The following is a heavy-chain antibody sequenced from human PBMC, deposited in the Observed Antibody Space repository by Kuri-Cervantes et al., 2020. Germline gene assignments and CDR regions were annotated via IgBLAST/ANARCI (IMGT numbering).Heavy chain of an antibody. CDR1: GYTLTELS. D-gene: IGHD3-22*01. J-gene: IGHJ4*02. CDR3: ATSPMDRSGYYPDY. Sequence: SVKVSCKVSGYTLTELSMHWVGPAPGKGLEWMGGFDPEDGETIYAQKFQGRVTMTTDTSKSTAYMELRSLRSDDAAVYYCATSPMDRSGYYPDYWGQGTLVTVSS. CDR2: FDPEDGET. V-gene: IGHV1-24*01.